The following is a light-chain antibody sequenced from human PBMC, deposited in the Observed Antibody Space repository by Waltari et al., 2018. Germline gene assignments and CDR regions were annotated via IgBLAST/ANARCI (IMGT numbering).Light chain of an antibody. CDR3: CSYAGSYTLV. V-gene: IGLV2-11*01. Sequence: QSALTQPRSVSGSPGQSVTISCTGTSSDVGGYNYVSWYQQHPGKAPKLMIYDVSKRPSVVPDRFSGSTSGNTASLTISGRQAEDEADYYCCSYAGSYTLVFGGGTKLTAL. CDR1: SSDVGGYNY. CDR2: DVS. J-gene: IGLJ2*01.